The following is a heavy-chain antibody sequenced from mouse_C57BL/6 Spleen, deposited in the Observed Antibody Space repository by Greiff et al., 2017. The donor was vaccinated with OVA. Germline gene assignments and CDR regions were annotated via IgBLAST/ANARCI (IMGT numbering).Heavy chain of an antibody. CDR1: GYAFSSSW. CDR2: IYPGDGDT. V-gene: IGHV1-82*01. CDR3: ARLNWDGGYFDV. Sequence: VQLQQSGPELVKPGASVKISCKASGYAFSSSWMNWVKQRPGKGLEWIGRIYPGDGDTNYNGKFKGKATLTADKSSSTAYMQLSSLTSEDSAVYFCARLNWDGGYFDVWGTGTTVTVSS. J-gene: IGHJ1*03. D-gene: IGHD4-1*01.